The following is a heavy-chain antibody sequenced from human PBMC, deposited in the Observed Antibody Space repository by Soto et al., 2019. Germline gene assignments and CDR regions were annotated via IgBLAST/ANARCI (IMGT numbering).Heavy chain of an antibody. Sequence: PGGSLRLSCAASGFTFSSYAMSWVRQAPGKGLEWVSAISGSGGSTYYADSVKGRFTISRDNSKNTLYLQMNSLRAEDTAVYYCANTWYSSNYYYYGMDVWGQGTTVTSP. J-gene: IGHJ6*02. CDR1: GFTFSSYA. D-gene: IGHD6-19*01. CDR3: ANTWYSSNYYYYGMDV. CDR2: ISGSGGST. V-gene: IGHV3-23*01.